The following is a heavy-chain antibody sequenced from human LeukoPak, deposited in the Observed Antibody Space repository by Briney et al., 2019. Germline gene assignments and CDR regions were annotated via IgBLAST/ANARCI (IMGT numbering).Heavy chain of an antibody. D-gene: IGHD3-9*01. J-gene: IGHJ4*02. CDR3: ATIHYDILTGYSYCFDY. CDR1: GYTLTKLS. CDR2: FDPEDGET. Sequence: VASVKVSCKVSGYTLTKLSMHWVRQAPGKGLEWMGGFDPEDGETIYAQKFQGRVTMTEDTSTDTAYMELSSLRSEDTAVYYCATIHYDILTGYSYCFDYWGQETLVTVSS. V-gene: IGHV1-24*01.